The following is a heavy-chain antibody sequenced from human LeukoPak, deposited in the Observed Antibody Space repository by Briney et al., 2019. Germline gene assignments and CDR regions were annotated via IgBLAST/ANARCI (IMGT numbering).Heavy chain of an antibody. CDR1: GFTFSTYA. CDR2: ISGSSSGSTSII. V-gene: IGHV3-48*04. J-gene: IGHJ5*02. Sequence: PGGSLRLSCEFSGFTFSTYAMNWVRQAPGKGLEWISYISGSSSGSTSIIHYADSVKGRFTISRDNAKNSLHLQMDSLSAEDTAVYYRARDFWSGYYTEAWGQGALVIVSS. D-gene: IGHD3-3*01. CDR3: ARDFWSGYYTEA.